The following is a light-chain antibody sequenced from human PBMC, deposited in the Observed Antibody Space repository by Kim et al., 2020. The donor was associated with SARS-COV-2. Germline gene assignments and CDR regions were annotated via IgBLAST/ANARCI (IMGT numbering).Light chain of an antibody. V-gene: IGKV3-15*01. Sequence: EIVMTQSPATLSVFPGERATLSCRASQSVSSNLAWYQQKPGQAPGLLIYGTSTRATGIPARFSGSGSGTEFTLTISSLQSEDFAVYYCQQYNDWPLTFGGGTKVDIK. CDR1: QSVSSN. J-gene: IGKJ4*01. CDR2: GTS. CDR3: QQYNDWPLT.